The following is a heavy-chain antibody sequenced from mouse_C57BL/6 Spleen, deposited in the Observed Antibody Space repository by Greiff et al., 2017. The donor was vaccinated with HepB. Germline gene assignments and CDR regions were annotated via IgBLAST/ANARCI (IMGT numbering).Heavy chain of an antibody. Sequence: VQLQQPGAELVKPGASVKLSCKASGYTFTSYWMHWVKQRPGQGLEWIGMIHPNSGSTNYNEKFKSKATLTVDKSSSTAYMQLSSLTSEDSAVYYCARKGGWLLSPFDYWGQGTTLTVSS. J-gene: IGHJ2*01. D-gene: IGHD2-3*01. CDR1: GYTFTSYW. CDR3: ARKGGWLLSPFDY. CDR2: IHPNSGST. V-gene: IGHV1-64*01.